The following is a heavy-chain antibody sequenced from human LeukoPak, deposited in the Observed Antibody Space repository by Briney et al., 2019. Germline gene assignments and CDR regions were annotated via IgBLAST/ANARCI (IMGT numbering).Heavy chain of an antibody. CDR2: IIPIFGTA. CDR3: ARGSYGSPLMDV. Sequence: ASVKVSCKASGGTFSSYAISWVRQAPGQGLEWMGGIIPIFGTANYAQKFQGRVTITADESTSTAYMELSSLRSEDTAVYYCARGSYGSPLMDVWGQGTTVTVSS. CDR1: GGTFSSYA. D-gene: IGHD3-10*01. V-gene: IGHV1-69*13. J-gene: IGHJ6*02.